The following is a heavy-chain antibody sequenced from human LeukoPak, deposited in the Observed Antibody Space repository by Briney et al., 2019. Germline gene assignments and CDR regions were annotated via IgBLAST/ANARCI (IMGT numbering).Heavy chain of an antibody. J-gene: IGHJ4*02. V-gene: IGHV4-34*01. CDR2: INHSGST. Sequence: SETLSLTCAVYGGSFSGYYWSWLRQPPGKGLEWIGVINHSGSTNYDPSLKSRVTISVDTSKNQFSLKLSSVTAADTAVYYCARGGPVPAAIRYFDYWGQGTLVTVSS. CDR1: GGSFSGYY. CDR3: ARGGPVPAAIRYFDY. D-gene: IGHD2-2*01.